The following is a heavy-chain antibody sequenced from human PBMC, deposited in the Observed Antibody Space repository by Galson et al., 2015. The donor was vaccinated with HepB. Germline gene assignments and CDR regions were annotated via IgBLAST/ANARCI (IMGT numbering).Heavy chain of an antibody. D-gene: IGHD3-9*01. J-gene: IGHJ4*02. CDR1: GFTFSSYA. CDR2: ISGSGGST. Sequence: SLRLSCAASGFTFSSYAMSWVRQAPGKRLEWVSAISGSGGSTYYADSVKGRFTISRDNSKNTLYLQMNSLRAEDTAVYYCAKDQDYDILTGYQYYFDYWVQGTLVTVSS. CDR3: AKDQDYDILTGYQYYFDY. V-gene: IGHV3-23*01.